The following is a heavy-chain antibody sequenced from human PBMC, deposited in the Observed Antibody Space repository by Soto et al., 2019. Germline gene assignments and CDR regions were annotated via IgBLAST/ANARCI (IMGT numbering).Heavy chain of an antibody. CDR1: GYTFTGYY. J-gene: IGHJ5*02. CDR3: ARDRLDFDWLLNVGKRGWFDP. D-gene: IGHD3-9*01. Sequence: ASVKVSCKASGYTFTGYYMHWVRQAPGQGLEWMGIINPSGGSTSYAQKFQGRVTMTRDTSTSTVYMELSSLRSEDTAVYYCARDRLDFDWLLNVGKRGWFDPWGQGTLVTVSS. V-gene: IGHV1-46*01. CDR2: INPSGGST.